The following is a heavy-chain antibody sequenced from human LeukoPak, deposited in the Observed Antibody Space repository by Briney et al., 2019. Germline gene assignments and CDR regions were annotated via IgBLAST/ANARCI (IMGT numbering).Heavy chain of an antibody. D-gene: IGHD1-1*01. CDR1: GYTFTSYD. J-gene: IGHJ5*02. V-gene: IGHV1-8*01. CDR2: MSPNSGNT. CDR3: ARLSPGGTSPPDS. Sequence: GASVKVSCKASGYTFTSYDIKWVRQATGQGLEWMGWMSPNSGNTGYAQKFQNRVTITGNTSINTAYMELSSLGSDDTAIYYCARLSPGGTSPPDSWGQGTPVTVSS.